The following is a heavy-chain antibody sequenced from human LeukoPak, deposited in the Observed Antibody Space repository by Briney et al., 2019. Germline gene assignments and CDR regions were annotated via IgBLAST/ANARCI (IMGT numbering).Heavy chain of an antibody. V-gene: IGHV1-3*01. CDR1: VYTFTRNV. D-gene: IGHD1-1*01. CDR2: INVGNGDT. CDR3: ARDRGGTGDFDY. Sequence: ASVKVSCKASVYTFTRNVIHWVRRAPGQSLEWMGWINVGNGDTKYSQKFQGRVTIARDTSASTAYMELSSLRSEDTAVYYCARDRGGTGDFDYWGQGTLVTVSS. J-gene: IGHJ4*02.